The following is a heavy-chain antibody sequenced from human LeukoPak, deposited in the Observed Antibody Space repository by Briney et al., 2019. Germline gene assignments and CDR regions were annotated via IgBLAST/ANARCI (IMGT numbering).Heavy chain of an antibody. CDR1: GYTFTSYD. CDR2: MNPSSGNT. V-gene: IGHV1-8*01. CDR3: ARAITIFAVVNDY. D-gene: IGHD3-3*01. Sequence: ASVKVSCKASGYTFTSYDINWVRQATGQGLEYMGWMNPSSGNTGYPQKFQGRVTMTRNTSISTAYMELSSLRSDDTAVYYCARAITIFAVVNDYWGQGTLVTVSS. J-gene: IGHJ4*02.